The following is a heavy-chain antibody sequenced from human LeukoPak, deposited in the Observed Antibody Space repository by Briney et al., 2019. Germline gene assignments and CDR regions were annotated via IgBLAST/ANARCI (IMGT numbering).Heavy chain of an antibody. Sequence: PSETLSLTCTVSGSSLNNYHWSWIRQPPGKGLEWIGCIYHSGSTNYNPSLNSRVTMSVDTSKNQFSLRLSSVTAADTAVYYCASYYGSGTYSGYVDYWGQGTLVTV. V-gene: IGHV4-59*01. CDR2: IYHSGST. J-gene: IGHJ4*02. CDR3: ASYYGSGTYSGYVDY. CDR1: GSSLNNYH. D-gene: IGHD3-10*01.